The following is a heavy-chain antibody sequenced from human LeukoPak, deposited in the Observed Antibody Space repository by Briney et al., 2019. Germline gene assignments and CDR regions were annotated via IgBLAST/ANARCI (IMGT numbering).Heavy chain of an antibody. CDR1: GYTFTNYG. Sequence: GASVKVSCKASGYTFTNYGISWVRQAPGQGLEWMGWISGYNGNTNYAQKFQGRVTMTTDTFTSTAYMELRSLRSDDTAVYYCAREAGSSGGLDYGGKGPLVTVSS. V-gene: IGHV1-18*01. D-gene: IGHD6-13*01. CDR3: AREAGSSGGLDY. CDR2: ISGYNGNT. J-gene: IGHJ4*02.